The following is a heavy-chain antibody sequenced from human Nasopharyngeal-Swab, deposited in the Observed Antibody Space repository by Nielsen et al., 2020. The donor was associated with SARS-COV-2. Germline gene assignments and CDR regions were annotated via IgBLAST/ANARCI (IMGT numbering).Heavy chain of an antibody. Sequence: GESLKISCAASGFTFSSYSMNWVRPAPGKGLEWVSSISSSSSYIYYADSVKGRFTISRDNAKNSLYLQMNSLRAEDTAVYYCARGPDYYDSSGHPFDYWGQGTLVTVSS. CDR3: ARGPDYYDSSGHPFDY. J-gene: IGHJ4*02. D-gene: IGHD3-22*01. V-gene: IGHV3-21*01. CDR2: ISSSSSYI. CDR1: GFTFSSYS.